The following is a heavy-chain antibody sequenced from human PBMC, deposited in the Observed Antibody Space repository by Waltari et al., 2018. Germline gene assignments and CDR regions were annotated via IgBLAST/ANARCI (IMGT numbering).Heavy chain of an antibody. D-gene: IGHD6-13*01. Sequence: QLQLQESGPGLVKPSETLSLTCTVSGGSISSSSYYWGWIRRPPGKGLEWIGSIYYSGSTYYNPSLKSRVTISVDTSKNQFSLKLSSVTAADTAVYYCARDRRYSSPTLYDYWGQGTLVTVSS. CDR2: IYYSGST. CDR1: GGSISSSSYY. J-gene: IGHJ4*02. V-gene: IGHV4-39*07. CDR3: ARDRRYSSPTLYDY.